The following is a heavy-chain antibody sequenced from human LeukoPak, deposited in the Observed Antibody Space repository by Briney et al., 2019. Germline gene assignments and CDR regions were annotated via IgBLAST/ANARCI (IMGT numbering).Heavy chain of an antibody. CDR3: APRGDIEHSYVYGKWFDP. CDR2: INHSGSS. Sequence: SSETLSLTCAVYGGSFSAYYWTWIRQPPGKGLEWIGEINHSGSSNYNSSLRSRVTISVDPSYKQFSLRLSSVTAADTAVYYCAPRGDIEHSYVYGKWFDPWGQGTRVTVSS. CDR1: GGSFSAYY. V-gene: IGHV4-34*01. D-gene: IGHD5-18*01. J-gene: IGHJ5*02.